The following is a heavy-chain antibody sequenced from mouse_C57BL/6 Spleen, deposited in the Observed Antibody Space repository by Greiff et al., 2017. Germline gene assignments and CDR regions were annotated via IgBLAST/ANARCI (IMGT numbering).Heavy chain of an antibody. Sequence: EVKLVESGEGLVKPGGSLKLSCAASGFTFSSYAMSWVRQTPEKRLEWVAYISSGGDYIYYADTVKGRFTISRDNARNTLYLQMSSLKSEDTAMYYCTREREGDFGRDYAMDYWGQGTSVTVSS. D-gene: IGHD1-1*01. J-gene: IGHJ4*01. CDR1: GFTFSSYA. V-gene: IGHV5-9-1*02. CDR3: TREREGDFGRDYAMDY. CDR2: ISSGGDYI.